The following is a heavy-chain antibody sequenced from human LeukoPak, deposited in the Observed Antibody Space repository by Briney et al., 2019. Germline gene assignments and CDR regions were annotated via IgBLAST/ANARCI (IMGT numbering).Heavy chain of an antibody. V-gene: IGHV3-30*03. CDR3: ARGDITIGRYLDY. CDR2: ISYDGSNK. J-gene: IGHJ4*02. D-gene: IGHD3-10*01. Sequence: GGSLRLSCAASGFTFSSYGMHWVRQAPGKGLEWVAVISYDGSNKYYADSVKGRFTISRDNSKNTLYLQMNSLRAEDTAVYYCARGDITIGRYLDYWGQGTLVTVSS. CDR1: GFTFSSYG.